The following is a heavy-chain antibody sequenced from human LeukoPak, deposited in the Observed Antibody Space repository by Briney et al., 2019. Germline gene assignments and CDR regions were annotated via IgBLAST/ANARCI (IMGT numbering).Heavy chain of an antibody. CDR3: ARDQTYSGSGIYTYFDY. J-gene: IGHJ4*02. V-gene: IGHV4-61*02. CDR2: ISSTGST. D-gene: IGHD3-10*01. CDR1: GGSVSSGGYY. Sequence: SETLSLTCTVSGGSVSSGGYYWSWIRQPAGKGLEYLGRISSTGSTNYNPSLRSRVTISLDTSKNHFSLKLSSVTAADTAVYYCARDQTYSGSGIYTYFDYWGQGILVTVSS.